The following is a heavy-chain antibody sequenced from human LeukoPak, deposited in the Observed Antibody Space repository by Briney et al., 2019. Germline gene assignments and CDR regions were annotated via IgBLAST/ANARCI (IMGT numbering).Heavy chain of an antibody. D-gene: IGHD5-18*01. CDR2: IVVGNGST. Sequence: EASVKVSCKASGFTFTSSAMQWVRQARGQRLEWIGWIVVGNGSTNYAQKFQERVTITRDMSTNTAYMELSSLRSDDTAVYYCAVMGTAMITGFDFWGQGTLVTVSS. V-gene: IGHV1-58*02. CDR1: GFTFTSSA. CDR3: AVMGTAMITGFDF. J-gene: IGHJ4*02.